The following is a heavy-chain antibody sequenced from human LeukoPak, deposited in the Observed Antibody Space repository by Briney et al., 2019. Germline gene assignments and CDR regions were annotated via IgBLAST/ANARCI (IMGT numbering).Heavy chain of an antibody. CDR3: VNDGSGGYDHDY. CDR1: GFTFSSYD. Sequence: GGSLRLSCSASGFTFSSYDMYWVRQAPGKGLEHVSAISTNGGSTYYADSVRGRFTISRDNSKNTLYLQMSSLRAEDTAVYYCVNDGSGGYDHDYWGQGTLVTVSS. J-gene: IGHJ4*02. D-gene: IGHD5-12*01. V-gene: IGHV3-64D*09. CDR2: ISTNGGST.